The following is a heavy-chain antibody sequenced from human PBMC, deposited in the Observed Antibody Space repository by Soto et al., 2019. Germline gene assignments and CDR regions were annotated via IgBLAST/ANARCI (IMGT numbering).Heavy chain of an antibody. CDR1: GGSFSGYY. CDR2: INHSGST. J-gene: IGHJ4*02. Sequence: PSETLSLTCAVYGGSFSGYYWSWIRQPPGKGLEWIGEINHSGSTNYNPSLKSRVTISVDTSKNQFSLKLSSVTAADTAVYYCARKWVRYDFDYWGQGTLVTVSS. CDR3: ARKWVRYDFDY. V-gene: IGHV4-34*01. D-gene: IGHD5-12*01.